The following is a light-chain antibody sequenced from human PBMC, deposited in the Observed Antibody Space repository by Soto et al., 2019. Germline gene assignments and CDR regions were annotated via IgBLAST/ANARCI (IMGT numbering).Light chain of an antibody. CDR2: DTS. Sequence: EIVLTQSPATLSLSPGERATLSCRASQSVSNYLAWYQQKPGQAPRLLIYDTSSRATGIPARFSGGGSGTDFTLTISSLVPEDFAVYYCQQRTNWPPYPFGQGTKLEIK. CDR3: QQRTNWPPYP. CDR1: QSVSNY. V-gene: IGKV3-11*01. J-gene: IGKJ2*01.